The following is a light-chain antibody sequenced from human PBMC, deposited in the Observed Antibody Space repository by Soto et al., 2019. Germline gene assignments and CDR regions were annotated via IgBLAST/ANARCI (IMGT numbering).Light chain of an antibody. CDR2: TVS. CDR1: QDIGRR. J-gene: IGKJ1*01. CDR3: LQVANYPRT. V-gene: IGKV1-12*01. Sequence: DIQMTPSPSSVSASIGDRVTITCRARQDIGRRLAWLQQKPAQAPRLLTPTVSTLQVGVPARFSGSGSRIEFTLTVSTLDPDDFATYYGLQVANYPRTFGQGTTVDLK.